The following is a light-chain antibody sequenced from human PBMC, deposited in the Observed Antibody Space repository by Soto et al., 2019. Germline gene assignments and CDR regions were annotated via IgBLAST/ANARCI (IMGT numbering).Light chain of an antibody. CDR1: QGVSSK. V-gene: IGKV3-15*01. J-gene: IGKJ2*01. CDR3: QQYNNWPQT. Sequence: EIVMTQSPATLSVSPGERATLSCRASQGVSSKLVWFQQKPGQSPRLLIFDASTRATGIPARFSGSGSGTDFTLTISSLQSEDFAVYYCQQYNNWPQTFGQGTKVEIK. CDR2: DAS.